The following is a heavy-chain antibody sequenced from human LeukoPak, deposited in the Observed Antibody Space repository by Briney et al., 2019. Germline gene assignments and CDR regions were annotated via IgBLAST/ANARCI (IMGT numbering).Heavy chain of an antibody. D-gene: IGHD1-20*01. J-gene: IGHJ5*02. V-gene: IGHV4-34*01. CDR3: ASIISLTGTITS. CDR1: GGSFSGYY. Sequence: PSETLSLTCAVYGGSFSGYYWSWIRQPPEKGLEWIGEINHSGGTNYNPSLKSRVTISVDTSKNQFSLKLSSVTAADTAVYYCASIISLTGTITSWGQGTLVTVSS. CDR2: INHSGGT.